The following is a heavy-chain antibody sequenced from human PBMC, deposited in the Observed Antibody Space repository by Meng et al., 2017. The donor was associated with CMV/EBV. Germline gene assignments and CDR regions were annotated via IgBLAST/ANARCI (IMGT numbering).Heavy chain of an antibody. Sequence: GESLKISCAASGFTFSSYSMHWVRQAPGKGLEYVSALSSNGGSTYYADSVNGRFTISRDNSKNTLYLQMVSLRAEDMAVYYCARSPGGFGAYYGMDVWGQGTTVTVSS. CDR1: GFTFSSYS. CDR3: ARSPGGFGAYYGMDV. V-gene: IGHV3-64*02. J-gene: IGHJ6*02. CDR2: LSSNGGST. D-gene: IGHD3-16*01.